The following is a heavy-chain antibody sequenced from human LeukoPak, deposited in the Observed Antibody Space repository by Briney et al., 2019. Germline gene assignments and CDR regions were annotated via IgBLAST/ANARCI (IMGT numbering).Heavy chain of an antibody. V-gene: IGHV4-39*01. CDR1: GGSISSSSYY. J-gene: IGHJ4*02. CDR2: IYYSGST. Sequence: PSETLSLTCTVSGGSISSSSYYWGWIRQPPGKGLEWIGSIYYSGSTYYNPSLKSRVTISVDTSKNQFSLKLSSVTAADTAVYYCARKGNHFWSGYYTGLIGEYYFDYWGQGTLVTVSS. CDR3: ARKGNHFWSGYYTGLIGEYYFDY. D-gene: IGHD3-3*02.